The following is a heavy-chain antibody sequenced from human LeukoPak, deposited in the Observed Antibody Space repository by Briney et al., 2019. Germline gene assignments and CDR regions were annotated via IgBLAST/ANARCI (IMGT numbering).Heavy chain of an antibody. D-gene: IGHD4/OR15-4a*01. CDR3: ARDRDVDYGNDGFDI. J-gene: IGHJ3*02. V-gene: IGHV3-48*03. CDR2: ISTSGRIK. Sequence: GGSLRLSCAASGFTFSSYEMNWVRQAPGKGLEWVSYISTSGRIKYYADSVKGRFTISRDNAKNSLYLQMNSLRAEDTAVYHCARDRDVDYGNDGFDIWGQGTTVTVSS. CDR1: GFTFSSYE.